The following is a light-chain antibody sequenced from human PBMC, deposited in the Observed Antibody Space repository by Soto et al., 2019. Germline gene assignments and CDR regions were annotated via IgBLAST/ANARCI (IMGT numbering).Light chain of an antibody. V-gene: IGKV3-11*01. CDR2: DAS. Sequence: EIVLTQSPATLSLSPGERATLSCRAGQTVSSYLLWYQQKRGQAPRLLIYDASNRATGIPARFSGSGSGTDFTLTISSLEPEDFAVYYCQHRMNWPLTFGQGTRLEIK. CDR3: QHRMNWPLT. J-gene: IGKJ5*01. CDR1: QTVSSY.